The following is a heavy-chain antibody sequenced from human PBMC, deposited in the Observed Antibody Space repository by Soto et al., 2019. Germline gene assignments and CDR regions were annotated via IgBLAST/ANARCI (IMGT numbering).Heavy chain of an antibody. D-gene: IGHD3-16*02. J-gene: IGHJ5*02. Sequence: ASVKVSCKASGYTFTSYYMHWVRQTPGQGLEWMGVINPSGDSTTYAQKFQGRVAMTRDTSTSTVYMELSSLRSEDTAVYYCASRVSVIALDPWGQGTLVTVSS. V-gene: IGHV1-46*01. CDR2: INPSGDST. CDR1: GYTFTSYY. CDR3: ASRVSVIALDP.